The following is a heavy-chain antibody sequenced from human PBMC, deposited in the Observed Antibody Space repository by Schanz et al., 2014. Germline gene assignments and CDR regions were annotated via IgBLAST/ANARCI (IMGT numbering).Heavy chain of an antibody. J-gene: IGHJ4*02. Sequence: QVQLVQSGAEVKKPGSSVKVSCKASRSTFSSYTISWVRQVPGQGLEWLGRIMPLRGIGNNAWKFQDRLTITADTSTTTAYMELSGLRSEDTAVYYCARDRLECGAECYSVEVFEIWGQGTLVIVSS. CDR2: IMPLRGIG. D-gene: IGHD2-21*01. CDR1: RSTFSSYT. V-gene: IGHV1-69*08. CDR3: ARDRLECGAECYSVEVFEI.